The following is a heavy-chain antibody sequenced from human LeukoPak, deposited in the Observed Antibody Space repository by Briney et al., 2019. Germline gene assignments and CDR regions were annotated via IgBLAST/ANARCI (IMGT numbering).Heavy chain of an antibody. V-gene: IGHV1-69*01. CDR2: IIPIFGTA. CDR3: ASGTGSGIYENWFDR. Sequence: SVKLSCKASGATFTSYAISWVRRAPGQGLEWMGGIIPIFGTANCAQMFQGRVTIAADESTSRAYMELSSLRSEETAVYYCASGTGSGIYENWFDRWGQGTLVSVSS. D-gene: IGHD3-10*01. CDR1: GATFTSYA. J-gene: IGHJ5*02.